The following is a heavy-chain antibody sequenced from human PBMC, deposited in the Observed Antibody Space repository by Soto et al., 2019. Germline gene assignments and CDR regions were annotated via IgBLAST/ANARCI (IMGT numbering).Heavy chain of an antibody. D-gene: IGHD3-3*01. CDR2: IVPMFGTS. CDR3: NRGSEYDFWSGYL. V-gene: IGHV1-69*06. Sequence: QERLVQSGAEVRKPGSSVKVSCKVTGGTSTRYAINWVRQAPGQGLEWMGGIVPMFGTSKYAQKFQGRVTITADTSTNIAYMELRSVSSEDTAVYYCNRGSEYDFWSGYLWGQGTLVSVSS. J-gene: IGHJ4*02. CDR1: GGTSTRYA.